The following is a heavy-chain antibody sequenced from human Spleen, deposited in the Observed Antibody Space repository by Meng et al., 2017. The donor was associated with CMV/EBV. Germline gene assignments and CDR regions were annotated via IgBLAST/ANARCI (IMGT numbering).Heavy chain of an antibody. J-gene: IGHJ5*02. CDR3: ARARGSSSPCWFDP. V-gene: IGHV3-74*01. CDR1: GFTFSSYW. D-gene: IGHD6-6*01. CDR2: INSDVSST. Sequence: GESLKISCAASGFTFSSYWMHWVRQAPGKGLVWVSRINSDVSSTSYADSVKGRFTISRDNAKNTLYLQMNSLRAEDTAVYYCARARGSSSPCWFDPWGQGTLVTVSS.